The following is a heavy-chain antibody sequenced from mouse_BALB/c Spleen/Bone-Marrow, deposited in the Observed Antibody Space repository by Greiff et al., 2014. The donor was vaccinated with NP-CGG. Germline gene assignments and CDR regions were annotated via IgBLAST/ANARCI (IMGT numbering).Heavy chain of an antibody. CDR1: GYLFTGYY. CDR3: ARSYDGYPYAMNY. V-gene: IGHV1S135*01. J-gene: IGHJ4*01. Sequence: QLQQSGPELMKPGASVKISCKASGYLFTGYYMHWVKQSHGESLEWIGYFDPFNGGTSYNQRFKGKATLTVDKSSSTAYMHLSSLTSEDSAVYFCARSYDGYPYAMNYWGQGTSVTVSS. D-gene: IGHD2-3*01. CDR2: FDPFNGGT.